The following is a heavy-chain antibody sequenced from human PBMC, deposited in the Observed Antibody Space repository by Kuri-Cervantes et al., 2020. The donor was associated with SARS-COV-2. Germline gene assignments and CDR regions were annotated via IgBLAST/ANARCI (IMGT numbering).Heavy chain of an antibody. CDR3: ANKDTAMVTGAFDT. CDR1: GISVNTSGGG. D-gene: IGHD5-18*01. CDR2: IYWDDDK. V-gene: IGHV2-5*02. J-gene: IGHJ3*02. Sequence: SGPTLMNPTQTLTLTCTVCGISVNTSGGGVGWIRQPPGKALEWHALIYWDDDKPYSPSLKSRHTITKDTSKNQVVLTMTNMDPVDTATYYCANKDTAMVTGAFDTWGQGTMVTVSS.